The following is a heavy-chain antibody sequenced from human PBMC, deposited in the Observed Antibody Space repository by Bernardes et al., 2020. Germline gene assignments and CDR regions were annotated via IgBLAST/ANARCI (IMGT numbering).Heavy chain of an antibody. CDR2: IYHSGST. CDR1: GYSISSGYY. Sequence: SETLSLTCAVSGYSISSGYYWGWIRQPPGKGLEWIGSIYHSGSTYYNPSLKSRVTISVDTSKNQFSLKLSSVTAADTAVYYCARSHDSRGKPLDYWGQGTLVTVSS. CDR3: ARSHDSRGKPLDY. J-gene: IGHJ4*02. D-gene: IGHD3-22*01. V-gene: IGHV4-38-2*01.